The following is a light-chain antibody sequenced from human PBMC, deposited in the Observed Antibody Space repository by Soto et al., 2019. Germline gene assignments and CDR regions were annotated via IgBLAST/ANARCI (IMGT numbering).Light chain of an antibody. V-gene: IGKV3-20*01. CDR3: QRYGSSPLIT. Sequence: ETVLTQSPGTLSLSPGERATLSCRASQSVSSSSLAWYQQRPGQAPRLPIYGTSSRATGIPDRFSGSGSGTDFTLTISRLEPEDFAVYFCQRYGSSPLITFGQGTLLEIK. CDR2: GTS. CDR1: QSVSSSS. J-gene: IGKJ5*01.